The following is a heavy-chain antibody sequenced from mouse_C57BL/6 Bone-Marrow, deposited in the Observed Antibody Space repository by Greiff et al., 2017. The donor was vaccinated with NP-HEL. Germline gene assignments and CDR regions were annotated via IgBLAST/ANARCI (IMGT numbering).Heavy chain of an antibody. V-gene: IGHV1-82*01. J-gene: IGHJ2*01. D-gene: IGHD3-2*02. CDR1: GYAFSSSW. Sequence: VMLVESGPELVKPGASVKISCKASGYAFSSSWMNWVKQRPGKGLEWIGRIYPGDGDTNYNGKFKGKATLTADKSSSTAYMQLSSLTSEDSAVYFCARRNSSGYGDYWGQGTTLTVSS. CDR2: IYPGDGDT. CDR3: ARRNSSGYGDY.